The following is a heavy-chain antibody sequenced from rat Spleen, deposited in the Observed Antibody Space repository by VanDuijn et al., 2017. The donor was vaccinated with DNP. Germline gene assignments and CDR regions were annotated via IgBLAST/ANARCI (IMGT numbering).Heavy chain of an antibody. D-gene: IGHD4-3*01. CDR3: ARWNSGHFDY. CDR1: GFTFSDYY. V-gene: IGHV5-22*01. Sequence: EVQLVESGGDLVQPGRSLKLSCAASGFTFSDYYIAWVRQAPTKGLEWVAYIRYDGGSTYYGDSVKGRFTISRDNAKSTLYLQMNSLRSEDMATYYCARWNSGHFDYWGQGVMVTVSS. J-gene: IGHJ2*01. CDR2: IRYDGGST.